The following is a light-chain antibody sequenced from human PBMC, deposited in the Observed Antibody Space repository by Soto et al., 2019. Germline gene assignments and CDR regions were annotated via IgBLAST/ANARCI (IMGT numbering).Light chain of an antibody. CDR2: GAS. Sequence: DIQMTQSPSSLSASVGDRVTITCRASQSISSYLNWYQQKPGKAPKVLIYGASSLQSGVPSRFSGSGAGTDFTLTISSLQPEDFATYYCQQSYNTPQLTFGGGTKVEIK. CDR1: QSISSY. V-gene: IGKV1-39*01. J-gene: IGKJ4*01. CDR3: QQSYNTPQLT.